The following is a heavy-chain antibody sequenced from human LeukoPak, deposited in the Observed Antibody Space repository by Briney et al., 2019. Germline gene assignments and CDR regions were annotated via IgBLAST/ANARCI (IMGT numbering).Heavy chain of an antibody. CDR3: ARGMTTGPDP. CDR2: IYYSGST. Sequence: PSETLSLTCTVSGGSISSYSWSWIRQPPGKGLEWIGYIYYSGSTNYNPSLKSRLTISVDTSKNQFSLNLGSVTAADTAVYYCARGMTTGPDPWGQGTLVTVSS. J-gene: IGHJ5*02. V-gene: IGHV4-59*08. D-gene: IGHD4-17*01. CDR1: GGSISSYS.